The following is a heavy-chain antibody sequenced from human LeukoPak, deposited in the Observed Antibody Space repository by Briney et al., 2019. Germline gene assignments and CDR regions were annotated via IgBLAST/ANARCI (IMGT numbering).Heavy chain of an antibody. V-gene: IGHV3-7*01. CDR3: ARDSPVSVTYCYYYYGMDV. Sequence: GGSLRLSCAASGFTFSSYWMSWVRQAPGKGLEWVANIKQDGSEKYYVDSVKGRFTISRDNAKNSLYLQMNSLRAEDTAVYYCARDSPVSVTYCYYYYGMDVWGQGATVTVSS. CDR1: GFTFSSYW. J-gene: IGHJ6*02. CDR2: IKQDGSEK. D-gene: IGHD4-17*01.